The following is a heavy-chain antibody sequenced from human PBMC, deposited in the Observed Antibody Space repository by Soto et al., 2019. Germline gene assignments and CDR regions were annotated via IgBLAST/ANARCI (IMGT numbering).Heavy chain of an antibody. CDR3: ARGGDYGDYGYYYYGMDV. CDR1: GGTFSSYA. V-gene: IGHV1-69*01. CDR2: IIPIFGTA. Sequence: QVQLVQSGAEVKKPGSSVKVSCKASGGTFSSYAISWVRQAPGQGLEWMGGIIPIFGTANYAQKFQGRVTITADESTSTADMELSSLRSEDTAVYYCARGGDYGDYGYYYYGMDVWGQGTTVTVSS. D-gene: IGHD4-17*01. J-gene: IGHJ6*02.